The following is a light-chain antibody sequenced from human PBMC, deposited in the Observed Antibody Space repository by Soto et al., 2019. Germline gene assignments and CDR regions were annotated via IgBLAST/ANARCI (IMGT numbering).Light chain of an antibody. CDR1: SSDIGGYNY. J-gene: IGLJ2*01. V-gene: IGLV2-14*01. CDR2: DIS. CDR3: SSYTSSSTLVV. Sequence: QSALTQPASVSGSPGQSITISCTGSSSDIGGYNYVSWYLQQPGKAHKLMIYDISNRPSGVSNRFSGSKSGNTASLTISGLQAEDEADYYCSSYTSSSTLVVFGGGTKLTVL.